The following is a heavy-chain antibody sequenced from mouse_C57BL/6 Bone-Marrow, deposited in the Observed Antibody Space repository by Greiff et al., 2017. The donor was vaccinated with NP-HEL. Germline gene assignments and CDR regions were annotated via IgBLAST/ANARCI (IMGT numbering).Heavy chain of an antibody. CDR3: ARGLRERAWFAY. V-gene: IGHV1-59*01. Sequence: QVQLQQPGAELVRPGTSVKLSCKASGYTFTSYWMHWVKQRPGQGLEWIGVIDPSDSYTNYNQKFKGKATLTVDTSSSTAYMQLSSLTSEDSAVYYCARGLRERAWFAYWGQGTLVTVSA. J-gene: IGHJ3*01. D-gene: IGHD2-4*01. CDR1: GYTFTSYW. CDR2: IDPSDSYT.